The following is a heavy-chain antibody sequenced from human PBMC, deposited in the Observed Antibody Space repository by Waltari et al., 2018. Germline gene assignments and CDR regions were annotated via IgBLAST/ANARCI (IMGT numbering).Heavy chain of an antibody. CDR2: IYYSGST. CDR1: GGSFRSYY. D-gene: IGHD3-3*01. V-gene: IGHV4-59*01. CDR3: ARGGRGTGFWSGPWYGMDV. Sequence: QVQLQESGPGLVTPSATLSLTCTVPGGSFRSYYWSWLRQSPGKGLEWIGNIYYSGSTNYNPSLKSRVTISVDTSKNQFSLKLSSVTAADTAVYYCARGGRGTGFWSGPWYGMDVWGQGTTVTVSS. J-gene: IGHJ6*02.